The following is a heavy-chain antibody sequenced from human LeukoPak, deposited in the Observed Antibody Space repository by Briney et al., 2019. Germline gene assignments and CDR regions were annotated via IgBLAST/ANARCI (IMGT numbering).Heavy chain of an antibody. CDR1: GYTFTGYY. CDR3: ARRPYYYEPGWYFDY. CDR2: INPNSGGT. V-gene: IGHV1-2*02. D-gene: IGHD3-22*01. Sequence: ASVKVSCKASGYTFTGYYMHWVRQAPGQGLEWMGWINPNSGGTNYAQKFQGRVTMTRDTSISTAYLQWSSLKASDTAMYYCARRPYYYEPGWYFDYWGQGTLVTVSS. J-gene: IGHJ4*02.